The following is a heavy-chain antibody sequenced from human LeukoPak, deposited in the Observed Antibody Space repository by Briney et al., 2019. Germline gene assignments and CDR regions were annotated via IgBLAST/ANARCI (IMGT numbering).Heavy chain of an antibody. CDR2: ISGSGGST. Sequence: PGGSLRLSCAASGFTFSSYAMSWVRQAPGKGLEWVSAISGSGGSTYYADSVKGRFTISRDNSKNTLYLQMNSLRAEDTAVYYCAKDAVVVRGVIRYYYGMDVWGQGTTVTVSS. D-gene: IGHD3-10*01. V-gene: IGHV3-23*01. CDR3: AKDAVVVRGVIRYYYGMDV. CDR1: GFTFSSYA. J-gene: IGHJ6*02.